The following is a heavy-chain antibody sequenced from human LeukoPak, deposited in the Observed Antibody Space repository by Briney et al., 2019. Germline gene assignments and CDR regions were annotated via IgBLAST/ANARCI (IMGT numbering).Heavy chain of an antibody. J-gene: IGHJ4*02. Sequence: SETLSLTCTVSGVSISSAGYYWNWIRQHPTGGLEWIGHIYYTGRTTYNPSVKSRVTISADTSKNQFSLKLNSVTAADTAVYFCASAPLGNSFGYMAYWGQGALVTVSS. D-gene: IGHD5-18*01. V-gene: IGHV4-31*03. CDR1: GVSISSAGYY. CDR3: ASAPLGNSFGYMAY. CDR2: IYYTGRT.